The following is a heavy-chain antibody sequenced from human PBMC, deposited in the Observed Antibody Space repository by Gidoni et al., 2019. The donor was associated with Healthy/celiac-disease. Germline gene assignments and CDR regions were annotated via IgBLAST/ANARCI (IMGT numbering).Heavy chain of an antibody. CDR3: TIAVAGFDY. CDR2: IYSGGST. J-gene: IGHJ4*02. D-gene: IGHD6-19*01. V-gene: IGHV3-53*01. CDR1: GFTVSSNY. Sequence: EVQLVEYGGGLITPGGALRLSCAASGFTVSSNYMSWVRQAPGKGLEWVSVIYSGGSTYYADSVKGRFTISRDNSKNTLYLQMNSLRAEDTAVYYCTIAVAGFDYWGQGTLVTVSS.